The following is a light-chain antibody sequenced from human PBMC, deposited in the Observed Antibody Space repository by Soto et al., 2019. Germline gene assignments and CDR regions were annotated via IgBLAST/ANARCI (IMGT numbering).Light chain of an antibody. CDR2: RAS. J-gene: IGKJ1*01. V-gene: IGKV3-20*01. CDR3: KQNSPSLPGT. Sequence: EIVFTQSPGTLSLSRGERATLSCRASQSVGTNYIAWYQQKHGQSPRLLIYRASIRATGIPDRFSGSGSGTEFTLNLAGLQPEDFEIYFCKQNSPSLPGTFAQGTRV. CDR1: QSVGTNY.